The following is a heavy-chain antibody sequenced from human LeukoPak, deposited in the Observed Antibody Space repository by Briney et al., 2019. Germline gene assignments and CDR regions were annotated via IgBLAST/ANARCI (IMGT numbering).Heavy chain of an antibody. CDR2: INPNSGGT. CDR1: GYTFTGYY. CDR3: ARDLNQLVRQKDGY. V-gene: IGHV1-2*02. J-gene: IGHJ4*02. D-gene: IGHD6-13*01. Sequence: GASVKVSCKASGYTFTGYYMHWGRQAPGQGLEWMGWINPNSGGTNYAQKFQGRVTMTRDTSISTAYMELSRLRSDDTAVYYCARDLNQLVRQKDGYWGQGTLVTVSS.